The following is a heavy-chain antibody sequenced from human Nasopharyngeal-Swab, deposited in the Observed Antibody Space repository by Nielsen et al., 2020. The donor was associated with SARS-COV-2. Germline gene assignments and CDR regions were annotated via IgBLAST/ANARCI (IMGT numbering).Heavy chain of an antibody. CDR3: ARDDDSSGYYPFGY. CDR2: IYYSGST. Sequence: RQAPGKGLEWIGYIYYSGSTNYNPSLKSRVTISVDTSKNQFSLKLSSVTAADTPVYYCARDDDSSGYYPFGYWGQGTLVTVSS. D-gene: IGHD3-22*01. V-gene: IGHV4-59*01. J-gene: IGHJ4*02.